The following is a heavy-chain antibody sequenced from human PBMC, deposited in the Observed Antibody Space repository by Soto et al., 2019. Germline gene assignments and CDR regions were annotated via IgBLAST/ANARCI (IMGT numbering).Heavy chain of an antibody. CDR3: ARAYRGGSYVGAFDI. CDR1: GFTFSSYA. CDR2: ISYDGSNK. V-gene: IGHV3-30-3*01. Sequence: GGSLRLSCAASGFTFSSYAMHWVRQAPGKGLEWVAVISYDGSNKYYADSVKGRFTISRDNSKNTLYLQMNSLRAEDTAVYYCARAYRGGSYVGAFDIWGQGTMVTVSS. J-gene: IGHJ3*02. D-gene: IGHD1-26*01.